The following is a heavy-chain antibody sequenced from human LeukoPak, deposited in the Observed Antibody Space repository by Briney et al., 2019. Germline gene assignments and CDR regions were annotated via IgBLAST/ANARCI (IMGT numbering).Heavy chain of an antibody. V-gene: IGHV3-9*01. D-gene: IGHD2-2*01. CDR2: ISWNSGSI. CDR3: VLGPIVVVPAAMSSGPRDY. Sequence: GGSLRLSCAASGFTFDGYAMHWVRQAPGKGLEWVSGISWNSGSIGYADSVKGRFTISRDNAKNSLYLQMNSLRAEDTAVYYCVLGPIVVVPAAMSSGPRDYWGQGTLVTVSS. CDR1: GFTFDGYA. J-gene: IGHJ4*02.